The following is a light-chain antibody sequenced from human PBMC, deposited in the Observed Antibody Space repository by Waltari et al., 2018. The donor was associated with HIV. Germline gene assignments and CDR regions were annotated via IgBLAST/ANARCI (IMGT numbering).Light chain of an antibody. V-gene: IGLV6-57*03. J-gene: IGLJ2*01. CDR3: QSFDTSNQWI. CDR2: DDD. Sequence: NFMLTQPPSVSESPGKTVTISCTRSSGSIASNYAQWYQQRPGSAPTTLIYDDDQRPSGFPDRFSGSIDTSANSASLTISGLKTEDEADYYCQSFDTSNQWIFGGGTKLTVL. CDR1: SGSIASNY.